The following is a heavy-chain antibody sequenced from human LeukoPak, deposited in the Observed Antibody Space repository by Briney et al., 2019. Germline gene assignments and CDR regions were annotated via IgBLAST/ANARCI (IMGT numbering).Heavy chain of an antibody. J-gene: IGHJ6*03. CDR2: IHRGGNT. CDR1: GFTVSGNY. V-gene: IGHV3-66*02. D-gene: IGHD1-14*01. Sequence: GGSLRLSCAASGFTVSGNYMSWVRQAPGKGLEWLSVIHRGGNTYYADSVKGRFTISRDNSRNTLYLQMNSLSGDDAAVYSCARGGIPTGPYYYFYYMDVWGKGTAVTVSS. CDR3: ARGGIPTGPYYYFYYMDV.